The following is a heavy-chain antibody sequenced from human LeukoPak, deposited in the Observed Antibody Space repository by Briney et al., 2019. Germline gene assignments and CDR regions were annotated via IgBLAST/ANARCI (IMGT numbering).Heavy chain of an antibody. CDR3: ARGYNRGWTGIDS. CDR1: GFSFSSYS. V-gene: IGHV3-21*06. Sequence: PGGSLRLSCATSGFSFSSYSMNWVRQAPGKGLEWVSFISSSSSYIDYADSLKGRFTISRDNGKNSLYLQMNGLRAEDTAMYYCARGYNRGWTGIDSWGQGTLVIVSS. CDR2: ISSSSSYI. J-gene: IGHJ4*02. D-gene: IGHD6-19*01.